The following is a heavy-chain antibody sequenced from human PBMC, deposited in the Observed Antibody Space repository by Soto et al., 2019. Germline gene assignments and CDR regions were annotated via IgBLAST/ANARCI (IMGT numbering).Heavy chain of an antibody. CDR3: AKDAVAYNGEWHWFDP. D-gene: IGHD6-19*01. V-gene: IGHV3-23*01. J-gene: IGHJ5*02. CDR1: GFTFSNFA. CDR2: IGGGGADT. Sequence: DVQLLESGGGLVQPGGSLRLSCAASGFTFSNFAMSWVRQAPGKGLESVSAIGGGGADTYYADSVKGRFTITRDNSKNTRYLQMDSLRAEDTAVYYCAKDAVAYNGEWHWFDPWGQGTLVTVSS.